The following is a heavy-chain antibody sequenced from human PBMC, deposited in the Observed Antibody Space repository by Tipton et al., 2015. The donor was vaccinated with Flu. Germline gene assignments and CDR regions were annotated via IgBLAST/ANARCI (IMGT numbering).Heavy chain of an antibody. Sequence: TLSFTCAVYGGSFSGYYWSWIRQPPGKGLEWIGEINHSGSTNYNPSLKSRVTISVDTSKNQFSLKLSSVTAADTAVYYCAVGDCSGGSCYSRRRPFDYWGQGTLVTVSS. V-gene: IGHV4-34*01. CDR1: GGSFSGYY. D-gene: IGHD2-15*01. CDR2: INHSGST. CDR3: AVGDCSGGSCYSRRRPFDY. J-gene: IGHJ4*02.